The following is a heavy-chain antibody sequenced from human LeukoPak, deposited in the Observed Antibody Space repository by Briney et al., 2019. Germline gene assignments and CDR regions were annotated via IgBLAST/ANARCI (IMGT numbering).Heavy chain of an antibody. V-gene: IGHV1-46*01. CDR3: ARGAPPTYYYDSSGPWGRAFDI. J-gene: IGHJ3*02. Sequence: ASVKVSCKASGYTFTNYAITWVRQAPGQGLEWMGIINPSGGSTSYAQKFQGRVTMTRDTSTSTVYMELSSLRSEDTAVYYCARGAPPTYYYDSSGPWGRAFDIWGQGTMVTVSS. CDR1: GYTFTNYA. CDR2: INPSGGST. D-gene: IGHD3-22*01.